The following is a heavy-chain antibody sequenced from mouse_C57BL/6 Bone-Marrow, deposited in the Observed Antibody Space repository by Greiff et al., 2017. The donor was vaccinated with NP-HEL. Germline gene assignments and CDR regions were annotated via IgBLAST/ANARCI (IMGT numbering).Heavy chain of an antibody. Sequence: EVKVVESGGGLVQPGGSLKLSCAASGFTFSDYYMYWVRQTPEKRLEWVAYISNGGGSTYYPDTVKGRFTISRDNAKNTLYLQMSRLKSEDTAMYYCARSLRLYYAMDYWGQGTSVTVSS. CDR3: ARSLRLYYAMDY. CDR2: ISNGGGST. CDR1: GFTFSDYY. V-gene: IGHV5-12*01. D-gene: IGHD1-2*01. J-gene: IGHJ4*01.